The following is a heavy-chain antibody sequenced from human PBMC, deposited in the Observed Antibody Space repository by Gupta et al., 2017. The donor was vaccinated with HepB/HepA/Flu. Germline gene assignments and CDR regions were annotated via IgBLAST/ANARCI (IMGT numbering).Heavy chain of an antibody. D-gene: IGHD5-18*01. V-gene: IGHV1-18*01. CDR2: ISGYNGYT. Sequence: QAQLVQSGAEVKKPGASVKVSCKASGYTFTSYGITWVRQAPGEGLEWMGWISGYNGYTHYAQKLQGRVTMTTDKSTNTAEMELRSLRADDTAVYSCERELDTGITYWGKGTLVTGSS. CDR1: GYTFTSYG. CDR3: ERELDTGITY. J-gene: IGHJ4*02.